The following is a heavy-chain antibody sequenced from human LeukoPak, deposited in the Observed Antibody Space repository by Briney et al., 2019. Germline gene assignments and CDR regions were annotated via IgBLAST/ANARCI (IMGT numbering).Heavy chain of an antibody. CDR2: IWHDGSHK. V-gene: IGHV3-33*01. CDR3: ARKIFGSGSYPDF. D-gene: IGHD3-10*01. Sequence: PGRALRLYCAASGFAFNTYAMHWVRQAPGQGLEWVALIWHDGSHKFYSNSVRRQFTISRDNSKNTVSLQMNNLRPEDTAVYYCARKIFGSGSYPDFWGQGTLVTVSS. CDR1: GFAFNTYA. J-gene: IGHJ4*02.